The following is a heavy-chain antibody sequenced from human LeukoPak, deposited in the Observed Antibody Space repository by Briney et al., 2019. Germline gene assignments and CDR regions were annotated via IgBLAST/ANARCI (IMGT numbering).Heavy chain of an antibody. CDR3: ARDGVYLDYVWGSYRPKTGDWFDP. CDR1: GFTFSDYY. CDR2: ISSSGSTI. V-gene: IGHV3-11*04. J-gene: IGHJ5*02. Sequence: PGGSLRLSCAASGFTFSDYYVSWIRQAPGKGLEWVSYISSSGSTIYYADSVKGRFTISRDNAKNSLYLQMNSLRAEDTAVYYCARDGVYLDYVWGSYRPKTGDWFDPWGQGTLVTVSS. D-gene: IGHD3-16*02.